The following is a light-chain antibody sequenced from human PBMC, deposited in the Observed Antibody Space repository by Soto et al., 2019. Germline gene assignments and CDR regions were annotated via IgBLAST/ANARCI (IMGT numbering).Light chain of an antibody. V-gene: IGLV1-40*01. J-gene: IGLJ3*02. CDR3: GTWDSSLSVWV. CDR1: SSNIGAGYD. Sequence: QSVLTQPPSVSGAPGQRVTISCTGSSSNIGAGYDVHWYQQLPGTAPKLLICGNSNRPSGVPDRFSGSKSGTSATLGITGLQTGDEADYYCGTWDSSLSVWVFGGGTKLTVL. CDR2: GNS.